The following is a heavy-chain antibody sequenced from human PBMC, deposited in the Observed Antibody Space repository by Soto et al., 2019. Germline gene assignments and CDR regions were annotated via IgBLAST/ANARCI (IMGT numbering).Heavy chain of an antibody. V-gene: IGHV1-69*12. CDR2: IIPIFGTA. Sequence: QVQLVQSGAEVKKPGSSVKVSCKASGGTFSSYAISWVRQAPGQGLEWRGGIIPIFGTANYAQKVQGRGTNTAGESKSTAYMELRSLRSEDTAVYYCAREDDAFDIWGQGTMVTVSS. CDR1: GGTFSSYA. J-gene: IGHJ3*02. CDR3: AREDDAFDI.